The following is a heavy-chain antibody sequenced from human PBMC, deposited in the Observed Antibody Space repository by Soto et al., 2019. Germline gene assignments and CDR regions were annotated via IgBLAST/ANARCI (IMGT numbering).Heavy chain of an antibody. D-gene: IGHD2-21*02. J-gene: IGHJ4*02. Sequence: QVQLQESGPGLVKPSETLSLTCTISGVSISSYYWSWIRQPPGKGLEWIGYVYSSGTTNYNPSLKSRVTMSLDTSKNQFSLKLRSVTAADTAVYYCASSKLNDCGGDCELDYWGQGTLVTVSS. CDR2: VYSSGTT. V-gene: IGHV4-59*08. CDR1: GVSISSYY. CDR3: ASSKLNDCGGDCELDY.